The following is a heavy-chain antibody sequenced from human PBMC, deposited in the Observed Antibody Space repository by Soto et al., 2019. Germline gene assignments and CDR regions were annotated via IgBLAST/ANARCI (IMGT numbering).Heavy chain of an antibody. V-gene: IGHV3-23*01. Sequence: PAGSLRLSCAASGFTFSNYAMSWVRQAPGKGLEWVSAISGSGGSTYYADSVKGRFTISRDNSKNTLYLQMNSLRAEDTAVYYCAKHLRDRYYYYYAMDVWGQGTTVTVSS. CDR3: AKHLRDRYYYYYAMDV. CDR2: ISGSGGST. D-gene: IGHD2-21*02. CDR1: GFTFSNYA. J-gene: IGHJ6*02.